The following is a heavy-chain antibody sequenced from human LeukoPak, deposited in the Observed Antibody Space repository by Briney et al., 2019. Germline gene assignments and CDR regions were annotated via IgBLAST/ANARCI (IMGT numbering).Heavy chain of an antibody. D-gene: IGHD5-24*01. Sequence: PSGGSLRLSCAASGFTFSSFWMHWVRQAPEKGLVWVSRIDADGSTDYADSVKGRFSISRDNAKNTLYLQMNSLRVEDTAVYYCARDGGDGYSHFDYWGQGTLVTVSS. J-gene: IGHJ4*02. V-gene: IGHV3-74*01. CDR3: ARDGGDGYSHFDY. CDR2: IDADGST. CDR1: GFTFSSFW.